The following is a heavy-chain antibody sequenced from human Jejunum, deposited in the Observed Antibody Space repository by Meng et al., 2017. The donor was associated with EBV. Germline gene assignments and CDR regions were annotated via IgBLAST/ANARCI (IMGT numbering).Heavy chain of an antibody. V-gene: IGHV3-23*01. CDR3: VRDGYNYIPFDY. CDR1: GFTLSAYA. D-gene: IGHD5-24*01. CDR2: VSGTGGST. Sequence: VLVLESGGGLVQPGGSLGLSCVASGFTLSAYAMSWVRQAPGKGLEWVSHVSGTGGSTYYADSVKGRFTASRDNSKNMLFLQMNSLRADDTAIYYCVRDGYNYIPFDYWGQGTLVTVSS. J-gene: IGHJ4*02.